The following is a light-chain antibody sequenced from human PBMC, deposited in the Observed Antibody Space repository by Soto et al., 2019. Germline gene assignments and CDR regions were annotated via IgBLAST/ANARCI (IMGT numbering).Light chain of an antibody. CDR1: QSVTGSY. CDR3: QQYGSSPPT. Sequence: ESVLTHSPGALSLSPGEGATLSCRASQSVTGSYLAWYQQKPGQAPRLLIYGASTRATGIPDRFSGSGSGTDFTLTISRPEPEDFAVYCCQQYGSSPPTFGQGTKV. V-gene: IGKV3-20*01. CDR2: GAS. J-gene: IGKJ1*01.